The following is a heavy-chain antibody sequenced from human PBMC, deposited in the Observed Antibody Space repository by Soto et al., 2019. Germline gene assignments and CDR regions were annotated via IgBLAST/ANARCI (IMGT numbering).Heavy chain of an antibody. CDR3: TRDQF. V-gene: IGHV3-7*05. CDR2: IKEDATQK. J-gene: IGHJ4*02. CDR1: GFTSRGFW. Sequence: EGQLVQSGGGLVQPGGSLRLSCVGSGFTSRGFWMGWVRQAPGKGLEWVANIKEDATQKNYVDSVRGRFTISRDTATISLYLQMNILRAEDTAVYYCTRDQFWGQGTLVTVSS.